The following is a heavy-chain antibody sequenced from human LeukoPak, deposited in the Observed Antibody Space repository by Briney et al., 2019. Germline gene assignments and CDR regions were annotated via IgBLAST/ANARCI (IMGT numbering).Heavy chain of an antibody. CDR2: ISAYNGNT. V-gene: IGHV1-18*01. CDR1: GYTFTSYG. Sequence: ASVKVSCKASGYTFTSYGISWVRQAPGQGLEWMGWISAYNGNTNYAQKLQGRVTMTRDTSTSTVYMELSSLRSEDTAVYYCARVSSSWYENYFDYWGQGTLVTVSS. D-gene: IGHD6-13*01. J-gene: IGHJ4*02. CDR3: ARVSSSWYENYFDY.